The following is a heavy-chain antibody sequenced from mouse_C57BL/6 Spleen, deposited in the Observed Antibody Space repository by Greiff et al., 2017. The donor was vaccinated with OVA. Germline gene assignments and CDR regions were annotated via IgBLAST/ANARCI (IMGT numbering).Heavy chain of an antibody. CDR3: ARSGTATLDY. CDR1: GYAFSSSW. Sequence: VQLQQSGPELVKPGASVKISCKASGYAFSSSWMNWVKQRPGKGLEWIGRIYPGDGDTNYNGKFKGKATLTADKSSSTAYMQLSSLTSEDSAVYFCARSGTATLDYWGKGTTLTVSS. V-gene: IGHV1-82*01. D-gene: IGHD1-2*01. CDR2: IYPGDGDT. J-gene: IGHJ2*01.